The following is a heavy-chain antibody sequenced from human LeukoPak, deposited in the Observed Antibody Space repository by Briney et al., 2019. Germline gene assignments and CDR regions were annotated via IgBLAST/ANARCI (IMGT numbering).Heavy chain of an antibody. J-gene: IGHJ4*02. CDR2: IYYSGST. Sequence: SETLPLTCTVSGGSISSSSYYWGWIRQPPGKGLEWIGSIYYSGSTYYNPSLKSRVTISVDTSKNQFSLKLSSVTAADTAVYYCARRGYSYGVFDYWGQGTLVTVSS. D-gene: IGHD5-18*01. CDR3: ARRGYSYGVFDY. CDR1: GGSISSSSYY. V-gene: IGHV4-39*01.